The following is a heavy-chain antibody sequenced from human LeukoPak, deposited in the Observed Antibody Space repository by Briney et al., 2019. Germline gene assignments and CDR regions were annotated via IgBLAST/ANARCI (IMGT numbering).Heavy chain of an antibody. V-gene: IGHV1-18*01. CDR3: ATGILTGPLGCFDY. CDR2: ISAYNGNT. D-gene: IGHD3-9*01. J-gene: IGHJ4*02. CDR1: GYTFTSYG. Sequence: ASVKVSCKASGYTFTSYGISWVRQAPGQGLEWMGWISAYNGNTNYAQKLQGRVTMTTDTSTSTAYMELSSLRSEDTAVYYCATGILTGPLGCFDYWGQGTLVTVSS.